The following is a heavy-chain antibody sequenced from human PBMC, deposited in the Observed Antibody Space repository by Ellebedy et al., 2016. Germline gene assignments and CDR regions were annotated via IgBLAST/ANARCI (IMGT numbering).Heavy chain of an antibody. V-gene: IGHV3-30*18. D-gene: IGHD4-17*01. J-gene: IGHJ4*02. CDR2: ILKDGSNQ. Sequence: GESLKISCAASGFTFSNAWMNWVRQAPGKGLEWVATILKDGSNQYYADSVKGRFTIYRDKSKNMVYLQLNSLTAEDTAVYYCVKEGEGGDYNSHFQYWGQGSLVTVSS. CDR1: GFTFSNAW. CDR3: VKEGEGGDYNSHFQY.